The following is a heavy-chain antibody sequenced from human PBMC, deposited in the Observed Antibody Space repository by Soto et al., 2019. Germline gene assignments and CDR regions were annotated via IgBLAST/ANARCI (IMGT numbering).Heavy chain of an antibody. Sequence: EVQLVESGGGLVQPGGSLRLSCAASGLTFSSYWMHWVRQAPGKGLVWVSRISTDGSVTTYADSVKGRFTISRDNAKTTVYLQMNRFSAEDTAVYYCARAPYSSSWWGFDYWGRGTLVTVSS. CDR3: ARAPYSSSWWGFDY. CDR1: GLTFSSYW. J-gene: IGHJ4*02. CDR2: ISTDGSVT. V-gene: IGHV3-74*01. D-gene: IGHD6-13*01.